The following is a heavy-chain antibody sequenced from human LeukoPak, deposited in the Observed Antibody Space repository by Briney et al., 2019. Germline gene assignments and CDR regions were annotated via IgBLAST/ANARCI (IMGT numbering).Heavy chain of an antibody. CDR2: INGEGTST. CDR3: ARDSRGYYNWFDP. V-gene: IGHV3-74*01. D-gene: IGHD3-22*01. CDR1: GLTFNTYW. Sequence: AGGSLRLSCAASGLTFNTYWMHWVRQAPGKGLVWVSRINGEGTSTTYADSVKGRFTVSRDNAKNTLYLQMNSLRAEDTAVHYCARDSRGYYNWFDPSGQGTLVTVSS. J-gene: IGHJ5*02.